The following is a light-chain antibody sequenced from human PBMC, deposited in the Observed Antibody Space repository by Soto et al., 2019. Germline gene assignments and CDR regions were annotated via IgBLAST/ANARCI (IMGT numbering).Light chain of an antibody. CDR1: NSDVGAYNY. Sequence: SALTQPASVSGSPGQSITISCTGTNSDVGAYNYVSWYQQHPGEAPKLLIYEVSNRPSGVSNRFSGSKSGNTASLTISGLQAEDEADYYCNSHASSPTFVFGSGTKVTVL. CDR2: EVS. V-gene: IGLV2-14*01. J-gene: IGLJ1*01. CDR3: NSHASSPTFV.